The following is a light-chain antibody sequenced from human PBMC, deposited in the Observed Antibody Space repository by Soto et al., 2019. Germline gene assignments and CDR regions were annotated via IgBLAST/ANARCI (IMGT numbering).Light chain of an antibody. CDR1: SSDVGGYNS. Sequence: QSVLTQPASVSGSPGQSITISCTGTSSDVGGYNSVSWYQQHPGKAHKLMIYEVSNRPSGVSNRFSGSKSGNPASLTISGLQAEDESDSYGSSYTTSSTLLYVFGTGTKLTVL. J-gene: IGLJ1*01. CDR3: SSYTTSSTLLYV. V-gene: IGLV2-14*01. CDR2: EVS.